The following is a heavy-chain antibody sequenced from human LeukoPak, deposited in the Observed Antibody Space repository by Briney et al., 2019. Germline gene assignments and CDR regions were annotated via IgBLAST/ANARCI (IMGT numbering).Heavy chain of an antibody. CDR3: ASSTHGSSGYSFQH. CDR2: IIPIFGTA. CDR1: GGTFSSYA. J-gene: IGHJ1*01. V-gene: IGHV1-69*13. Sequence: ASVTVSCKASGGTFSSYAISWVRQPPGQGLEWMGGIIPIFGTANYAQKFQGRVTITADESTSTAYMELSSLRSEDTAVYYCASSTHGSSGYSFQHWGQGTLVTASS. D-gene: IGHD3-22*01.